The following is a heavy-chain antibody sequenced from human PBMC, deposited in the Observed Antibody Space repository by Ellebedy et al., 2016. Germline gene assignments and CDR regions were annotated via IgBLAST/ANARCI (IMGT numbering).Heavy chain of an antibody. CDR2: IYSGGST. D-gene: IGHD3-9*01. J-gene: IGHJ2*01. CDR1: GFTVSSNY. V-gene: IGHV3-53*05. Sequence: GESLKISCAASGFTVSSNYMTWVRQAPGRGLEWVSVIYSGGSTYYADSVKGRFTISRDNSNNTVYLQMNSLRAEDTAVYYCVKTGRAWYFDLWGRGTLVTVSS. CDR3: VKTGRAWYFDL.